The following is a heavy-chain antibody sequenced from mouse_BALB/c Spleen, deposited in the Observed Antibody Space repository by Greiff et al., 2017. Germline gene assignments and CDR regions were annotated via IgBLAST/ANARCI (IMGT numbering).Heavy chain of an antibody. D-gene: IGHD1-1*01. CDR1: GFTFTDYY. Sequence: EVHLVESGGGLVQPGGSLRLSCATSGFTFTDYYMSWVRQPPGKALEWLGFIRNKANGYTTEYSASVKGRFTISRDNSQSILYLQMNTLRAEDSATYYCARGHYYGSSSFAYWGQGTLVTVSA. CDR3: ARGHYYGSSSFAY. CDR2: IRNKANGYTT. V-gene: IGHV7-3*02. J-gene: IGHJ3*01.